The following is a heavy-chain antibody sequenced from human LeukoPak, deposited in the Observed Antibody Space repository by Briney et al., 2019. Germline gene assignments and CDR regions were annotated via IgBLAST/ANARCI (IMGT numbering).Heavy chain of an antibody. D-gene: IGHD6-13*01. CDR2: ISRSGDAT. CDR3: ARSGSSSWYGNWFDP. CDR1: GFTFSDYD. Sequence: GGSLRLSCSASGFTFSDYDMSWIRQAPGRGLEWVSYISRSGDATYYADSVKGRFIISRDNAKNSLYLQMNSLRAEDTAVYYCARSGSSSWYGNWFDPWGQGTLVTVSS. V-gene: IGHV3-11*04. J-gene: IGHJ5*02.